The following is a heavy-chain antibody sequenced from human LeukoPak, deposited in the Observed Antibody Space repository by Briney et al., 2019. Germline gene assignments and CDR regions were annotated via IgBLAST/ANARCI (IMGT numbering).Heavy chain of an antibody. CDR3: ARDQGLIDPPPYGLDV. D-gene: IGHD3-16*01. J-gene: IGHJ6*02. V-gene: IGHV1-69*04. Sequence: SVKVSCKASGGTFDSYALTWVRQAPGQALEWMGRIIPILDITIYAQKFQGRVTMTADKSTSTAYIELSSLSSEDTAVYYCARDQGLIDPPPYGLDVWGQGTTVTVSS. CDR1: GGTFDSYA. CDR2: IIPILDIT.